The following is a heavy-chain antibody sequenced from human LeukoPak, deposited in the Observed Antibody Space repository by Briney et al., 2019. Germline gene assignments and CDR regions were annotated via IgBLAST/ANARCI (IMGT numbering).Heavy chain of an antibody. Sequence: GGSLRLSCTASGLTFSTSGFNWVRQAPGKGLEWVASIGPTGSDRYHADSIKGRFTISRDNAINFLYLQMNSLRAEDTAVYYCATETNGRHYDYWGQGTLLTVSS. D-gene: IGHD1-14*01. CDR2: IGPTGSDR. CDR1: GLTFSTSG. V-gene: IGHV3-21*06. CDR3: ATETNGRHYDY. J-gene: IGHJ4*02.